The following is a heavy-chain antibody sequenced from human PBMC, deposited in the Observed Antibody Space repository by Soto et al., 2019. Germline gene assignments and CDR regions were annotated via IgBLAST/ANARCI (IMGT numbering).Heavy chain of an antibody. CDR1: GGSISSGGYY. J-gene: IGHJ4*02. V-gene: IGHV4-31*03. D-gene: IGHD5-18*01. Sequence: QVQLQESGPGLVKPSQTLSLTCTVSGGSISSGGYYWSWIRQHPGKGLEWIGYIYYSGSTYYNPSLKSRVTISVDTSKNQFSLKLSSVTAADTAVYYCARDRHVGTAMVTLNYFDYWGQGTLVTVSS. CDR3: ARDRHVGTAMVTLNYFDY. CDR2: IYYSGST.